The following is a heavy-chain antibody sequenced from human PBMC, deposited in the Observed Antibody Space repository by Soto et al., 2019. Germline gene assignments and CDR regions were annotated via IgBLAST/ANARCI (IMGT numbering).Heavy chain of an antibody. J-gene: IGHJ6*02. CDR1: GFTFSNCA. Sequence: GGSLRLSCAASGFTFSNCAIRWVRQAPGKGLEWVSTISGSGVNTYYADSVRGRFTVSRDNSKNTVYLQMHSLRGDDTAVYYCANSSAVEGDRILYGMDVWGQGTTVTVSS. V-gene: IGHV3-23*01. D-gene: IGHD6-19*01. CDR2: ISGSGVNT. CDR3: ANSSAVEGDRILYGMDV.